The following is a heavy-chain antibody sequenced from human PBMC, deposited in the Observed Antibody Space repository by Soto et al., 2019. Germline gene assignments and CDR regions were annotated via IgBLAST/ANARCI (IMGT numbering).Heavy chain of an antibody. J-gene: IGHJ6*02. V-gene: IGHV6-1*01. D-gene: IGHD3-16*01. CDR1: GNSVTSNTDA. CDR2: TYYRSKWSN. CDR3: AREDDSKDYFYVMDA. Sequence: SPTLSLPCALSGNSVTSNTDAWNWIRQSPSRVLEWLGRTYYRSKWSNNYAESLKSRITINPDTSKNQFSLQLNSVTPENTGVYYSAREDDSKDYFYVMDAWGQGTTVTVSS.